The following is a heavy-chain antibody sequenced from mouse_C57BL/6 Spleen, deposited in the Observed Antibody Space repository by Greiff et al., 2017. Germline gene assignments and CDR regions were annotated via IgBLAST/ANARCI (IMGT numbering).Heavy chain of an antibody. CDR2: IRSKSNNYAT. V-gene: IGHV10-1*01. CDR3: GGHYSSCCAMDY. Sequence: EVKVVESGGGLVQPKGSLKLSCAASGFSFNTYAMNWVRQAPGKGLEWVARIRSKSNNYATYYADSVKDRFTISRDDSESMLYLQMNNLKTEDTAMYYCGGHYSSCCAMDYWGQGTSVTVSS. CDR1: GFSFNTYA. J-gene: IGHJ4*01. D-gene: IGHD1-1*01.